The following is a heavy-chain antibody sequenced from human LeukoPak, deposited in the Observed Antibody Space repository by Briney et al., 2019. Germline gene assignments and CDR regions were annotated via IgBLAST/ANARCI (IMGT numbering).Heavy chain of an antibody. CDR3: ARDQGGRYGMDV. J-gene: IGHJ6*02. V-gene: IGHV1-69*05. Sequence: GASVKVSCKASGGTFSSYAISWVRQAPGQGLEWKGGIIPIFGTANYAQKFQGRVTITTDESTSTAYMELSSLRSEDTAVYYCARDQGGRYGMDVWGQGTTVTVSS. CDR2: IIPIFGTA. CDR1: GGTFSSYA. D-gene: IGHD2-15*01.